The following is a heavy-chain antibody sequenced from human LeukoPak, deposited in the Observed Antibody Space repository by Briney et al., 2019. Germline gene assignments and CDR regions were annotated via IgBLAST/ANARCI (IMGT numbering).Heavy chain of an antibody. CDR2: INHSGST. V-gene: IGHV4-34*01. J-gene: IGHJ4*02. Sequence: SSETLSLTCAVYGGSFSGYYWSWIRQPPGKGLEWIGEINHSGSTNYNPSLKSRVTMSVDTSKNQFSLKLSSVTAADTAVYYCARKSTNPLDYWGQGTLVTVSS. CDR3: ARKSTNPLDY. CDR1: GGSFSGYY.